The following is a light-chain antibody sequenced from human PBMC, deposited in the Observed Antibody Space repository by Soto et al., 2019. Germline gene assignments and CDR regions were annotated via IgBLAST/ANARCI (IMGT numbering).Light chain of an antibody. CDR1: QDVRSF. V-gene: IGKV3-20*01. Sequence: VLTQSPATLSLSPGQRATLSCRASQDVRSFLGWYHQKPGQAPRLLIHSASTRAPGIPDRFSASGAGTDFTLTISRLEPEDSAVYYCQQYSASPRTFGPGTKVDIK. CDR3: QQYSASPRT. CDR2: SAS. J-gene: IGKJ3*01.